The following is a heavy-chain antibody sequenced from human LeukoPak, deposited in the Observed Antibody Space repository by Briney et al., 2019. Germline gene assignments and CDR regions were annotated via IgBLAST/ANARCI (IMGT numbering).Heavy chain of an antibody. Sequence: SETLSLTCTVSGGSISSYYWSWIRQPPGKGLEWIGYTYYSGSTNYNPSLKSRVTISVDTSKNQFSLKLSSVTAADTAVYYCARAVVAAIPIAYYFDYWGQGTLVTVSS. CDR1: GGSISSYY. J-gene: IGHJ4*02. CDR2: TYYSGST. CDR3: ARAVVAAIPIAYYFDY. V-gene: IGHV4-59*01. D-gene: IGHD2-15*01.